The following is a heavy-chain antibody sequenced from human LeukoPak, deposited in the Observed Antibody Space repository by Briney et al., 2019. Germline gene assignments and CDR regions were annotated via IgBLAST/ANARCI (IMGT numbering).Heavy chain of an antibody. J-gene: IGHJ3*02. Sequence: PGASVKVSCKTSGYTFTSYDINWVRQAPGQGLEWMGIINPSGGSTSYAQKFQGRVTMTRDTSTSTVYMELSSLRSEDTAVYYCARKRLSGLFDIWGQGTMVTVSS. CDR2: INPSGGST. CDR1: GYTFTSYD. CDR3: ARKRLSGLFDI. D-gene: IGHD5-12*01. V-gene: IGHV1-46*01.